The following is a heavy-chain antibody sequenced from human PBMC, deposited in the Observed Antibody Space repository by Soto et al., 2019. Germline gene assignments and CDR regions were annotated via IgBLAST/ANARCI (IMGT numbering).Heavy chain of an antibody. CDR1: GFTFSSYA. D-gene: IGHD2-2*01. V-gene: IGHV3-23*01. CDR2: ISGSGGST. J-gene: IGHJ4*02. Sequence: GGSLRLSCAASGFTFSSYAMSWVRQAPGEGLEWVSAISGSGGSTYYADSVKGRFTISRDNSKNTLYLQMNSLRAEDTAVYYCAKADIVVVPAATSYWGQGPLVTVSS. CDR3: AKADIVVVPAATSY.